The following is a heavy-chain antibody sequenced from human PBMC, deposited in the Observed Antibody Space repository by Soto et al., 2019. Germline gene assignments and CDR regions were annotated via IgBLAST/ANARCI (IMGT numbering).Heavy chain of an antibody. V-gene: IGHV4-61*08. J-gene: IGHJ3*02. CDR2: VSYSGST. D-gene: IGHD1-26*01. CDR3: PRDSPATNPI. Sequence: SETLSLTCTVSGGSVSSEGYYWSWIRQSPGKGPECIGHVSYSGSTTYNPSLKGRVTMSVDTSNNQFSLKVNSVTAADTAVYYCPRDSPATNPIWGQGTMVTVSS. CDR1: GGSVSSEGYY.